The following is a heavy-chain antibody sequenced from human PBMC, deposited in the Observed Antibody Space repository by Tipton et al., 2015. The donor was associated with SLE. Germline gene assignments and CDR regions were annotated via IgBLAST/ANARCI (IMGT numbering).Heavy chain of an antibody. D-gene: IGHD6-19*01. V-gene: IGHV4-59*01. Sequence: TLSLTCTVSGGSISSYYWSWIRQPPGKGLEWIGYIYYSGSTNYNPSLKSRVTISVDTSKNQFSLKLSSVTAADTAVYYCARGGWDREWYFDLWGRGPLFTVSS. CDR1: GGSISSYY. CDR3: ARGGWDREWYFDL. J-gene: IGHJ2*01. CDR2: IYYSGST.